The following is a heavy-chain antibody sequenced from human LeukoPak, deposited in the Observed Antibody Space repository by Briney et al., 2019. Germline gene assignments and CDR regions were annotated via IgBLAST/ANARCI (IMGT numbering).Heavy chain of an antibody. CDR1: GFTFSSYA. CDR3: TTDLLSIAARNY. J-gene: IGHJ4*02. Sequence: GGSLRLSCAASGFTFSSYAMSWVRQAPGKGLEWVSAVSGSGGSTYYADSVKGRFTISRDNSKNTLYLQMNSLKTEDTAVYYCTTDLLSIAARNYWGQGTLVTVSS. CDR2: VSGSGGST. V-gene: IGHV3-23*01. D-gene: IGHD6-6*01.